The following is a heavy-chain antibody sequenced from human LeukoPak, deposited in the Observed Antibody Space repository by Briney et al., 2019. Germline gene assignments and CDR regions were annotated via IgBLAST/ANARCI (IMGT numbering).Heavy chain of an antibody. CDR1: GFTFSSYS. Sequence: GGSLRLSCAASGFTFSSYSMNWVRQAPGKGLEWVSYISSSSSTIYYADSVKGRFTISRDNAENTLYLQMNSLRAEDTAVYYCAKDGYCSSTSCPYFDYWGQGTLVTVSS. J-gene: IGHJ4*02. D-gene: IGHD2-2*03. CDR2: ISSSSSTI. V-gene: IGHV3-48*01. CDR3: AKDGYCSSTSCPYFDY.